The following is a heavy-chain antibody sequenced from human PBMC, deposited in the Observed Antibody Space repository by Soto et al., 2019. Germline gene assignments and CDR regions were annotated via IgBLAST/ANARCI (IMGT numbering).Heavy chain of an antibody. V-gene: IGHV3-74*01. CDR2: INSDGSST. CDR1: GFTFSSYW. CDR3: AREGVDTAMVNGVMWDNYYYYYGMDV. D-gene: IGHD5-18*01. Sequence: GGSLRLSCAASGFTFSSYWMHWVRQAPGKGLVWVSRINSDGSSTSYADSVKGRFTISRDNAKNTLYLQMNSLRAEDTAVYYCAREGVDTAMVNGVMWDNYYYYYGMDVWGQRTTVTVSS. J-gene: IGHJ6*02.